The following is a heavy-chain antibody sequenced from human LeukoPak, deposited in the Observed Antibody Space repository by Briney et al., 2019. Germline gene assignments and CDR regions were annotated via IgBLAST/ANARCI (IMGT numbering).Heavy chain of an antibody. CDR1: GFTFSSHW. J-gene: IGHJ1*01. V-gene: IGHV3-74*01. Sequence: GGSLRLSCAASGFTFSSHWMHWVRQAPGKGLVWVSRINGAGSSKNYADSEKGRITVSRDNAKNTLNLKMNRLRAEETAVYYCARDLFFSDAGYSSGWRAEYFHHWGQGTLVTVSS. CDR2: INGAGSSK. CDR3: ARDLFFSDAGYSSGWRAEYFHH. D-gene: IGHD6-19*01.